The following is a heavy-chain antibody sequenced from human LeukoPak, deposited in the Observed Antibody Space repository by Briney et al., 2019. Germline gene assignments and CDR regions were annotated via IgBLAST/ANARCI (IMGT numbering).Heavy chain of an antibody. Sequence: SVKVSCKASGGTFSSYAISWVRQAPGQGLDWMGGIIPIFGTANYAQKFQGRVTITADESTSTAYMELSSLRSEDTAVYYCARVAPPYNWNEEGHYFDYWGQGTLVTVSS. CDR2: IIPIFGTA. CDR3: ARVAPPYNWNEEGHYFDY. D-gene: IGHD1-20*01. J-gene: IGHJ4*02. CDR1: GGTFSSYA. V-gene: IGHV1-69*13.